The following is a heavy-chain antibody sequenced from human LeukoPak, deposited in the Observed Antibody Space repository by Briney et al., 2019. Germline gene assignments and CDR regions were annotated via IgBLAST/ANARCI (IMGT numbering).Heavy chain of an antibody. CDR1: GYTFTSYG. V-gene: IGHV1-18*01. CDR3: ARDSPPYYDSWSGYWSAEYFQH. CDR2: ISAYNGNT. Sequence: ASVKVSCKASGYTFTSYGISWVRQAPGQGLEWMGWISAYNGNTNYAQKLQGRVTMTTDTSTSTAYMELRSLRSDDTAVYYCARDSPPYYDSWSGYWSAEYFQHWGQGTLVTVSS. J-gene: IGHJ1*01. D-gene: IGHD3-3*01.